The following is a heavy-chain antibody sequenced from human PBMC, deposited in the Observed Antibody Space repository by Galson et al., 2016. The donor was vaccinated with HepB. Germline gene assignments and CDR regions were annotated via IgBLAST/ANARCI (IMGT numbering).Heavy chain of an antibody. CDR2: IDWEDDK. CDR1: GFSLSTSGMC. Sequence: PALVKPTQTLTLTCTFSGFSLSTSGMCVSWIRQPPGKALEWLALIDWEDDKYYSTSLKTRLTITKDTSKNQVVLTMTDMDPVDTATYYCGHSSGWTSDYWGQGILVTVSS. D-gene: IGHD6-19*01. CDR3: GHSSGWTSDY. J-gene: IGHJ4*02. V-gene: IGHV2-70*12.